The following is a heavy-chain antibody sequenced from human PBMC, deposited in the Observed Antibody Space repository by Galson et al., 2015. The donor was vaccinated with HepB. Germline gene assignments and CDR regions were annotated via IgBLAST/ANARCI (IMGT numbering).Heavy chain of an antibody. CDR3: ARVHSSGWSGIVDY. J-gene: IGHJ4*02. D-gene: IGHD6-19*01. V-gene: IGHV3-11*01. CDR2: ISSSGSTI. CDR1: GFTFSDYY. Sequence: SLRLSCAASGFTFSDYYMSWIRQALGKGLEWVSYISSSGSTIYYADSVKGRFTISRDNAKNSLYLQMNSLRAEDTAVYYCARVHSSGWSGIVDYWGQGTLVTVSS.